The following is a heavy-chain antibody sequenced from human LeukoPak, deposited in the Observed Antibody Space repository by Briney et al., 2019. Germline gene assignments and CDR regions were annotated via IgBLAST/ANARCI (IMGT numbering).Heavy chain of an antibody. CDR1: GGSITSSKYY. CDR2: IHYTGIT. D-gene: IGHD4-17*01. CDR3: VSRRGDGDYRPDY. J-gene: IGHJ4*02. Sequence: PSETLSLTSTVSGGSITSSKYYWGWIRQPPGKGLEWIGSIHYTGITYYNPSLKTRVTISVDTSKNQFSLTLSSVTAADTSVYYCVSRRGDGDYRPDYWGQGTLVTVSS. V-gene: IGHV4-39*01.